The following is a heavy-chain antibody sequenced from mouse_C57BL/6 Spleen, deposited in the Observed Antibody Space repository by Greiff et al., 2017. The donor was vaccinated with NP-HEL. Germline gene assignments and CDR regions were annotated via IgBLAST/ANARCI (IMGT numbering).Heavy chain of an antibody. CDR2: IYPRSGNT. V-gene: IGHV1-81*01. CDR3: ARWSYYYGSSLWYFDV. CDR1: GYTFTSYG. J-gene: IGHJ1*03. D-gene: IGHD1-1*01. Sequence: QVQLQQSGAELARPGASVKLSCKASGYTFTSYGISWVKQRTGQGLEWIGEIYPRSGNTYYNEKFKGKATLTAEKSSSTAYMELRSLTSEDSAVYFCARWSYYYGSSLWYFDVWGTETTVTVSS.